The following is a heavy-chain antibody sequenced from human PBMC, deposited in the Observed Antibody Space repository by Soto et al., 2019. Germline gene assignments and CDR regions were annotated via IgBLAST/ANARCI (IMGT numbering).Heavy chain of an antibody. D-gene: IGHD1-7*01. CDR2: INHSGST. CDR1: GGSFSNYY. Sequence: QVQLQQWGAGLLKPSETLSLTCAVYGGSFSNYYWSWIRQPPGKVLEWIGEINHSGSTNYNPSLKSRITISVDTSKNQFSRKLRSVTAADTDVYYCARGRITGTATMGYWGQGTLVTVS. CDR3: ARGRITGTATMGY. J-gene: IGHJ4*02. V-gene: IGHV4-34*01.